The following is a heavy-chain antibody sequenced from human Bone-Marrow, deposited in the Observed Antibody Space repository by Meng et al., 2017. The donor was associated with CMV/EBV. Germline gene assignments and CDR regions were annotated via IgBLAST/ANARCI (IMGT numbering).Heavy chain of an antibody. CDR2: IYYSGST. Sequence: SETLSLTCTVSGGSISSYYWSWIRQPPGKGLEWIGYIYYSGSTNYNPSLKSRVTISVDTSKNQFSLKLSSVTAADTAVYYCASKLYRKGAFDIWGQGPMVTVSS. CDR1: GGSISSYY. CDR3: ASKLYRKGAFDI. J-gene: IGHJ3*02. V-gene: IGHV4-59*01. D-gene: IGHD2/OR15-2a*01.